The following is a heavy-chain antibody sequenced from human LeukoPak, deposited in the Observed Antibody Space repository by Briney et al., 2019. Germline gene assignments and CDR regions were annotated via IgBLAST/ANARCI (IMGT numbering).Heavy chain of an antibody. V-gene: IGHV3-74*01. CDR1: GFTFSDNW. CDR2: IEGDGTGT. J-gene: IGHJ6*04. CDR3: TRDYYYRMDV. Sequence: PGGSLRLSCAASGFTFSDNWMHWVRQAPGKGLVWVSRIEGDGTGTVYADSAKGRFTISRDNAKNTLYLQMNSLRAEDTAVYYCTRDYYYRMDVWGKGTTVTVSS.